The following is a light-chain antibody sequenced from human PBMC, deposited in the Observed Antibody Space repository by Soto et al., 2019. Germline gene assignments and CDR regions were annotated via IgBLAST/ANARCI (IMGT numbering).Light chain of an antibody. Sequence: DIQMTHSPSSLSASVVDRFTITCQASQDIRNYLNWYQQKPGKAPKLLIYAASTLQSGVPSRFSGSGSGTDFTLTISCLQSEDFATYYCQQYYSYPLTFGGGTKVDIK. CDR2: AAS. V-gene: IGKV1-16*01. CDR3: QQYYSYPLT. J-gene: IGKJ4*01. CDR1: QDIRNY.